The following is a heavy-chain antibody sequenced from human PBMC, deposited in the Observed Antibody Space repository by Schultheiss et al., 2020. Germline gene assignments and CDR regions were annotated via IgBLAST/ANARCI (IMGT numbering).Heavy chain of an antibody. J-gene: IGHJ4*02. CDR1: GGSISSGGYY. CDR2: IYDSGRT. V-gene: IGHV4-31*03. CDR3: ARAAGQSDY. Sequence: SETLSLTCTVSGGSISSGGYYWSWIRQPPGKGLEWIGNIYDSGRTYYNPSLKSRVTISVDTSKNQFSLKLSSVTAADTAVYYCARAAGQSDYWGQGTLVTVSS.